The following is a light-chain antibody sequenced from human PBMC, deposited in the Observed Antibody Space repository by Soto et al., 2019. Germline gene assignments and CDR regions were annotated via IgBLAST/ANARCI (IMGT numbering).Light chain of an antibody. CDR1: QSVLYSSNNKNY. V-gene: IGKV4-1*01. Sequence: DIVMTQSPDSLAVSLGERATINCKSSQSVLYSSNNKNYLAWYQQKPGQPPKLLIYWAYTRESGVPDRFSGSGSGTDFTLAISSLQAEDVAVYYCQQDYSAPLWTFGQGTKVEIK. CDR3: QQDYSAPLWT. CDR2: WAY. J-gene: IGKJ1*01.